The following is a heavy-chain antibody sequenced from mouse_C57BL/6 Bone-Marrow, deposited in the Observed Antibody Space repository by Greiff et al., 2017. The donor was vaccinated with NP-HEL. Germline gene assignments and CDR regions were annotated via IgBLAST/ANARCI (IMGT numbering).Heavy chain of an antibody. CDR3: ARDDYYGSSFYWYFDV. V-gene: IGHV3-6*01. D-gene: IGHD1-1*01. J-gene: IGHJ1*03. Sequence: VQLKESGPGLVKPSQSLSLTCSVTGYSITSGYYWNWIRQFPGNKLEWMGYISYDGSNNYNPSLKNRISITRDTSKNQFFLKLNSVTTEDTATYYCARDDYYGSSFYWYFDVWGTGTTVTVSS. CDR2: ISYDGSN. CDR1: GYSITSGYY.